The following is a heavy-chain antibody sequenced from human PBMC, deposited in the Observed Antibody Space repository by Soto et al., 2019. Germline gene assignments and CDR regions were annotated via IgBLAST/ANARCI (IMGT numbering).Heavy chain of an antibody. D-gene: IGHD3-10*01. Sequence: PGGSLRLSCAASGFTFSSYAMSWVRQAPGKGLEWVSAISGSGGSTYHADSVKGRFTISRDNSKNTLYLQMNSLRAEDTAVYYCAKDLTVDRALGAIDYWGQGTLVTVSS. CDR3: AKDLTVDRALGAIDY. CDR2: ISGSGGST. V-gene: IGHV3-23*01. J-gene: IGHJ4*02. CDR1: GFTFSSYA.